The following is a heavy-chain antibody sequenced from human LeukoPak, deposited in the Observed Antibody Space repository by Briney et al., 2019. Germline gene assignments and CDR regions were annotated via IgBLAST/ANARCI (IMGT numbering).Heavy chain of an antibody. D-gene: IGHD2/OR15-2a*01. CDR2: ISGSGGST. CDR3: ARDQNNYYGMDV. Sequence: PGGSLRLSCAASGFTFSSYAMSWVRQAPGKGLEWVSDISGSGGSTYYADSVKGRFTISRDNAKNTLYLQMNSLRDEDTAVYYCARDQNNYYGMDVWGQGTTVTVSS. CDR1: GFTFSSYA. J-gene: IGHJ6*02. V-gene: IGHV3-23*01.